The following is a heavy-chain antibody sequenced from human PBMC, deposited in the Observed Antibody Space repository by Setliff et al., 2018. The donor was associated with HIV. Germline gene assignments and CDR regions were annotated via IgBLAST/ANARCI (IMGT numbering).Heavy chain of an antibody. CDR1: GFTFSSYA. CDR3: AYGSGSWNY. V-gene: IGHV3-7*03. J-gene: IGHJ4*02. Sequence: GGSLRLSCAASGFTFSSYAMSGVRQAPGKGLEWVANIKQEGREKYYVDSVKGRFTISRDNAKNSLYLQMNSLSADDTAVYYCAYGSGSWNYWGQGTLVTVSS. D-gene: IGHD3-10*01. CDR2: IKQEGREK.